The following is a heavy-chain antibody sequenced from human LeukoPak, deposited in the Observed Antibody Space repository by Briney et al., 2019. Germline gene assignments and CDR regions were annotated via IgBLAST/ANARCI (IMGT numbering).Heavy chain of an antibody. CDR3: ARDPADYYYYYYMDV. D-gene: IGHD6-19*01. CDR2: ISYDGSNK. CDR1: GFTFSSYA. V-gene: IGHV3-30-3*01. Sequence: PGGSLRLSCAASGFTFSSYAMHWVRQAPGKGLEWVAVISYDGSNKYYADSVRGRFTISRDNSKNTLYLQMNSLRAEDTAVYYCARDPADYYYYYYMDVWGKGTTVTVSS. J-gene: IGHJ6*03.